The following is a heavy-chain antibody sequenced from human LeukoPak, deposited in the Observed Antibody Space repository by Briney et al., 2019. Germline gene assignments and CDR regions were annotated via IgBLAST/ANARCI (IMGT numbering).Heavy chain of an antibody. CDR1: GGSISSYY. V-gene: IGHV4-59*01. D-gene: IGHD3-22*01. J-gene: IGHJ3*02. Sequence: SETLSLTCTVSGGSISSYYWSWIRQPPGKGLEWIGYIYYSGSTNYNPSLKSRVTISVDTSKNQFSLKLSSVTAADTAVYYCARMPITMRVARAFDIWGQGTMVTVSS. CDR2: IYYSGST. CDR3: ARMPITMRVARAFDI.